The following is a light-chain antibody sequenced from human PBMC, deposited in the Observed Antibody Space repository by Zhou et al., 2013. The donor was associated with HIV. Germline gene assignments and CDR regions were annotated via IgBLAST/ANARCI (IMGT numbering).Light chain of an antibody. CDR1: SSDVGGYNY. CDR2: EVS. V-gene: IGLV2-8*01. CDR3: SSYSSSSTLYV. J-gene: IGLJ1*01. Sequence: QSALTQPPSASGTPGQSVTISCTGTSSDVGGYNYVAWYQHHPGKAPKIMIYEVSNRPSGVPDRFSGSKSGNTASLTISGLQAEDEADYYCSSYSSSSTLYVFGTGTKVTV.